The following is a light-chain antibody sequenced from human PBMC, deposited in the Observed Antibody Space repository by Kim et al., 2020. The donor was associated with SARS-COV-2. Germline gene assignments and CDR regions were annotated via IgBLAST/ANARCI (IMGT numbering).Light chain of an antibody. V-gene: IGLV3-1*01. CDR2: QDS. CDR3: QAWDSSTAYV. CDR1: KLGDKY. Sequence: ELTQPPSVSVSPGQTASITCSGDKLGDKYACWYQQKPGQSPVLVIYQDSKRPSGIPERFSGSNSGNTATLTISGTQAMDEADYYCQAWDSSTAYVFGT. J-gene: IGLJ1*01.